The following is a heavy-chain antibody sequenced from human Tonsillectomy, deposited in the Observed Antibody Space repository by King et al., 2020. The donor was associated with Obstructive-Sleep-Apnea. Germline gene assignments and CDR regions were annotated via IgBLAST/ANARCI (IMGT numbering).Heavy chain of an antibody. J-gene: IGHJ4*02. CDR1: GFTFSSFA. D-gene: IGHD5-18*01. V-gene: IGHV3-23*04. CDR2: IVGSGAKT. CDR3: VKTDRSSYGYSDY. Sequence: VQLVESGGGLVHPGGSLRLSCAASGFTFSSFAMSWVRQAPGKGLEWVSTIVGSGAKTYYVDSVKGRFTISRDNSQNRLYVQMNSLRAKDTAVYYCVKTDRSSYGYSDYWGQGTLVTVSS.